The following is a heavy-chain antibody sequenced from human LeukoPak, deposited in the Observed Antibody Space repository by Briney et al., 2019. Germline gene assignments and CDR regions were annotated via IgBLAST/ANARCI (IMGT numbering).Heavy chain of an antibody. V-gene: IGHV3-30*04. CDR1: GFTFSSYA. CDR3: ARDPYSSSWLDY. Sequence: GGSLRLSCAASGFTFSSYAMHWVRQAPGKGLEWVAVISYGGSNKYYADSVKGRFTISRDNSKNTLYLQMNSLRAEDTAVYYCARDPYSSSWLDYWGQETLVTVSS. D-gene: IGHD6-13*01. J-gene: IGHJ4*02. CDR2: ISYGGSNK.